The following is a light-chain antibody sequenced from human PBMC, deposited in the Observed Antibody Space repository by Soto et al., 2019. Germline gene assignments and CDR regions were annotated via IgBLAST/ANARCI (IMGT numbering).Light chain of an antibody. CDR1: QSISSS. Sequence: EIVMTRSPATLSVSPGARVTLSCRASQSISSSLAWYQQKPGQAPRLLIYGASTRATGIPARFSGSGSGTQFTLTISSLQSEDFGTYYCHQYNTWPGTCGQGTKVEIK. V-gene: IGKV3-15*01. J-gene: IGKJ1*01. CDR2: GAS. CDR3: HQYNTWPGT.